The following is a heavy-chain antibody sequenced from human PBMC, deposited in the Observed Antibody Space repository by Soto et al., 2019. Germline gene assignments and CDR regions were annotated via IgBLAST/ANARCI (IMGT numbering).Heavy chain of an antibody. CDR3: ARDPRRTEKEAFDI. V-gene: IGHV1-2*02. Sequence: ASVKVSCKASGYIFSDYYMHWVRQAPGQGFEWMGWINPKSGGTKYAQNFQGRVAMTTDTSTSTAYMELRSLRSDDTAVYYCARDPRRTEKEAFDIWGQGTMVTVSS. J-gene: IGHJ3*02. CDR2: INPKSGGT. CDR1: GYIFSDYY. D-gene: IGHD1-1*01.